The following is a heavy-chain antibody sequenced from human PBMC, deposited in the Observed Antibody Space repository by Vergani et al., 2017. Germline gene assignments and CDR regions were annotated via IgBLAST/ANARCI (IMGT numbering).Heavy chain of an antibody. CDR1: GFDFSSYI. V-gene: IGHV3-48*01. D-gene: IGHD3-10*01. J-gene: IGHJ4*02. CDR3: AKDGLAYGSGSWYY. CDR2: VSTGTKSQ. Sequence: QLVESGGGWVQPGGSLGLSCVVSGFDFSSYIMNWVRQAPGKGLEWVSFVSTGTKSQSYAESVKGRFTISRDSAKNSLYLQMDSLRAEDTAVYYCAKDGLAYGSGSWYYWGRGTLVTVSS.